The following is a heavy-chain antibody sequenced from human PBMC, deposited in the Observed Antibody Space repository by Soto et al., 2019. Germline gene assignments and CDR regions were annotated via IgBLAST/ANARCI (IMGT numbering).Heavy chain of an antibody. CDR2: ISGSTGNI. CDR3: ARESGSDAFDI. CDR1: GFTFSDYY. J-gene: IGHJ3*02. V-gene: IGHV3-11*01. Sequence: GGSLRLSCAASGFTFSDYYMTWIRQAPGKGLEWVSYISGSTGNIYYADSVKGRFTISRDNAKDSLYLQMNSLRAEDTAVYYCARESGSDAFDIWGQGTMVTVSS.